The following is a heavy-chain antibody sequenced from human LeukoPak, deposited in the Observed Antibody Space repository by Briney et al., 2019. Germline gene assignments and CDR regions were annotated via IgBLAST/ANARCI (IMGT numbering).Heavy chain of an antibody. Sequence: PGGSLRLSCAASGFTFSSYSMNWVRQAPGKGLEWVSSISSSSCYIYYADSVKGRFTISRDNAKNSLYLQMNSLRAEDTAVYYCARDYSSSWDYYYYYGMDVWGQGTTVTVSS. J-gene: IGHJ6*02. CDR3: ARDYSSSWDYYYYYGMDV. V-gene: IGHV3-21*01. CDR2: ISSSSCYI. CDR1: GFTFSSYS. D-gene: IGHD6-13*01.